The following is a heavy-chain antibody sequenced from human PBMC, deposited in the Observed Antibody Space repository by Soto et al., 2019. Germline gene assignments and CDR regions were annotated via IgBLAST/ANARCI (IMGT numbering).Heavy chain of an antibody. CDR1: GYTFTGYY. V-gene: IGHV1-2*02. D-gene: IGHD3-10*01. CDR3: ARDRLTSGRVRGVIIGHNWFDP. CDR2: INPNSGGT. Sequence: QVQLVQSGAEVKKPGASVKVSCKASGYTFTGYYMHWVRQAPGQGLEWMGWINPNSGGTNYAQKFQGRVTMTRDTSISTAYMELGRLRSDDTAVYYCARDRLTSGRVRGVIIGHNWFDPWGQGTLVTVSS. J-gene: IGHJ5*02.